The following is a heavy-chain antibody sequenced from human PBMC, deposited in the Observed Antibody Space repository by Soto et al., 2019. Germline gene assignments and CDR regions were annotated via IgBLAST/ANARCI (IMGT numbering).Heavy chain of an antibody. CDR1: GYSISSGYY. CDR3: ARDSARNYYYYGMDV. Sequence: SETLSLTCAVSGYSISSGYYWGWIRQPPGKGLEWIGSIYHSGSTYYNPSLRSRVTISVDTSKNQFSLKLSSVTAADTAVYYCARDSARNYYYYGMDVWGQGTTVTVSS. J-gene: IGHJ6*02. CDR2: IYHSGST. V-gene: IGHV4-38-2*02. D-gene: IGHD3-10*01.